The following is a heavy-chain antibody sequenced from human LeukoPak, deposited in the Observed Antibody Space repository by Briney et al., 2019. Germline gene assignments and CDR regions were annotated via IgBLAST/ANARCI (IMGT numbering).Heavy chain of an antibody. CDR2: INHTGGT. Sequence: SETLSLTCAVSGGSFSAYYWSWIRQSPGKGLEWIGEINHTGGTNYNPSLKSRVTISVGTPKNQFSLWLSSVTAADTAVYYCARGGSSWCIDYWGQGTLVIVSS. CDR3: ARGGSSWCIDY. J-gene: IGHJ4*02. V-gene: IGHV4-34*01. CDR1: GGSFSAYY. D-gene: IGHD6-13*01.